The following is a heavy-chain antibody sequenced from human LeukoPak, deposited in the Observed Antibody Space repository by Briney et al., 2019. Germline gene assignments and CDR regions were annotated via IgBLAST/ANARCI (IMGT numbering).Heavy chain of an antibody. D-gene: IGHD3-22*01. CDR3: AKDTRYYYDSSGYFVY. CDR1: GFTLSSYA. J-gene: IGHJ4*02. CDR2: ISGSGGSK. V-gene: IGHV3-23*01. Sequence: GGSLRLSCAASGFTLSSYAMSWVRQAPGKGLEWVSAISGSGGSKYYADSVKGRFTISRDNSKNTLYLQMNSLRAEDTAVYYCAKDTRYYYDSSGYFVYWGQGTLVTVSS.